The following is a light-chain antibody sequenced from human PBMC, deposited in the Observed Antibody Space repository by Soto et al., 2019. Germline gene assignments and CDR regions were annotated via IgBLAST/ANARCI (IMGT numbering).Light chain of an antibody. CDR3: GAWDGGLSAFV. CDR1: SSNIGNSF. J-gene: IGLJ1*01. Sequence: QSVLTQPPSVSAAPGRTVTISCSGSSSNIGNSFVSWYQQLPGTDPRLLIYDNNERPSGIPDRFSGSKSGTSATLDITGLQTGDEADYYCGAWDGGLSAFVFGTGTKLTVL. V-gene: IGLV1-51*01. CDR2: DNN.